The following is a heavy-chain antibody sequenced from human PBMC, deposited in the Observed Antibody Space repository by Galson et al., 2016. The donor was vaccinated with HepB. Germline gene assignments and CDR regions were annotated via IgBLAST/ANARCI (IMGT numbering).Heavy chain of an antibody. V-gene: IGHV3-48*02. J-gene: IGHJ3*01. CDR1: GFTFSSYS. CDR3: LCGSGCSLDV. CDR2: ISSFSTTI. D-gene: IGHD2-21*01. Sequence: SLRLSCAASGFTFSSYSMNWVRQAPGKGLDWVAHISSFSTTINYAASVEGRFTVSRDNAKGSLFLQMNNLRDEDSAVYYCLCGSGCSLDVWGQGTMVTVSS.